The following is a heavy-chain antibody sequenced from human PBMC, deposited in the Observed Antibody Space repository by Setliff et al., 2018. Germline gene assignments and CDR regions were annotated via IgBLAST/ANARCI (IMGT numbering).Heavy chain of an antibody. CDR2: INDRGST. J-gene: IGHJ6*03. Sequence: SETLSLTCAVYGESFSRHFWTWIRQPPGRGLEWIGEINDRGSTNYHPSLKSRVTISVDTSKNQFSLKLSSVTAADTAVYYCARGQGYYMDVWGKGTTVTVSS. V-gene: IGHV4-34*01. CDR3: ARGQGYYMDV. CDR1: GESFSRHF.